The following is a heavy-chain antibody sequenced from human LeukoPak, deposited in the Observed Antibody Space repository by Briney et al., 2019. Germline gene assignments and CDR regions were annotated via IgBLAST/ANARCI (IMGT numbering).Heavy chain of an antibody. V-gene: IGHV4-59*01. J-gene: IGHJ4*02. D-gene: IGHD1-26*01. CDR3: VRSGGSYSPVDY. Sequence: SETLSLICSVSGVSISSYYWSWIRQPPGKGLEWIGYIYYSGTSKYNPSLKSRVTISVDTSKNQFSLKLTSVTAADTAVYYCVRSGGSYSPVDYWGQGTLVTVSS. CDR1: GVSISSYY. CDR2: IYYSGTS.